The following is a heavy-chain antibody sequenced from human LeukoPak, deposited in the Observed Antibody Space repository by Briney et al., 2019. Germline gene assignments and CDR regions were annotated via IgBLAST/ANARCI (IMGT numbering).Heavy chain of an antibody. CDR1: GFTFDDYA. Sequence: GRSLRLSCAASGFTFDDYAMHWVRQAPGKGLEWDSGISWNSGSIGYADSVKGRFTISRDNAKNSLYLQMNSLRTEDMALYYCAKNRNSGSYLDAFDIWGQGTMVTVSS. J-gene: IGHJ3*02. V-gene: IGHV3-9*03. D-gene: IGHD1-26*01. CDR3: AKNRNSGSYLDAFDI. CDR2: ISWNSGSI.